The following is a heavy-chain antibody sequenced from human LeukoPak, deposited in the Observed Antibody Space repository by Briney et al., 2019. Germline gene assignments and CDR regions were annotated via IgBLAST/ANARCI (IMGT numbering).Heavy chain of an antibody. CDR3: ARRGSITGWSFDY. J-gene: IGHJ4*02. Sequence: SETLSLTCTVSGHSIGAGFVWGWIRPSPGKGLEWLGNIFHNGNTYYNPSLNGRVTMSPDTPRNQFSLTLTSVTAADTAVYFCARRGSITGWSFDYWGLGSLVTVSS. D-gene: IGHD1-14*01. CDR2: IFHNGNT. V-gene: IGHV4-38-2*02. CDR1: GHSIGAGFV.